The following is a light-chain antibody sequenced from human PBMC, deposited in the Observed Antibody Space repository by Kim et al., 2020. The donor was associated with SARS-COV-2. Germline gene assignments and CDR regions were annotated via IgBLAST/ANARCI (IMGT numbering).Light chain of an antibody. CDR2: YDD. CDR1: SSNIGNNA. CDR3: AAWDDSLNGPV. V-gene: IGLV1-36*01. Sequence: QPVLTQPPSVSEAPRQRVTISCSGSSSNIGNNAVNWYQQFPGKAPKLLIYYDDLLPSGVSDRFSGSKSGTSASLAISGLQSEDEADYYCAAWDDSLNGPVFGGGTQLTVL. J-gene: IGLJ3*02.